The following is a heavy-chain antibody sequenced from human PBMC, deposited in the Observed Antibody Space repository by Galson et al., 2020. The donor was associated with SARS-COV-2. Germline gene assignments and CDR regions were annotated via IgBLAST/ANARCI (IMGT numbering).Heavy chain of an antibody. V-gene: IGHV3-30*01. Sequence: GESLKISCAASGFTFSSYAMHWVRQAPGKGLEWVAVISYDGSNKYYADSVKGRFTISRDNSKNTLYLQMNSLRAEDTAVYYCARPGSGSYYNEFDYWGQGTLVTVSS. D-gene: IGHD3-10*01. J-gene: IGHJ4*02. CDR3: ARPGSGSYYNEFDY. CDR1: GFTFSSYA. CDR2: ISYDGSNK.